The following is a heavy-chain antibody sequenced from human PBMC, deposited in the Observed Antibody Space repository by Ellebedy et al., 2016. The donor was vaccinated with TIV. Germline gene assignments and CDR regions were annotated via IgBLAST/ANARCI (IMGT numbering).Heavy chain of an antibody. V-gene: IGHV1-2*02. J-gene: IGHJ1*01. CDR3: ARGTKSSSSS. CDR2: INPVTGGT. CDR1: GHSYTSHY. Sequence: ASVKVSCXAIGHSYTSHYVHWVRQAPGQGLEWMGWINPVTGGTNYAQKFQGRVSMTRDTPISTAYLELSSLTSDDTAIYFCARGTKSSSSSWGQGTLVTVSS. D-gene: IGHD6-6*01.